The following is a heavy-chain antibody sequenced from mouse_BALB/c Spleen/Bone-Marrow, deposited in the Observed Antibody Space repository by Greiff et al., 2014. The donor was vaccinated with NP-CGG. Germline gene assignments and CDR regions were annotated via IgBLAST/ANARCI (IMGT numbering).Heavy chain of an antibody. D-gene: IGHD3-3*01. CDR2: INPNNGGT. CDR3: TREGTFFAY. Sequence: QVQLQQSGAELVKPGASVKLSCKSSGYTFTSYYMYWVKQRPGQGLEWIGGINPNNGGTNFNEKFKSKATLTVDKSSSTAYMQLSSLTSEDSAVYYCTREGTFFAYWGQGTLVTVSA. J-gene: IGHJ3*01. V-gene: IGHV1S81*02. CDR1: GYTFTSYY.